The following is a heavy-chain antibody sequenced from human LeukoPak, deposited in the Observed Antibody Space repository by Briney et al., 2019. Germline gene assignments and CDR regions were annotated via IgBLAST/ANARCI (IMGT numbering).Heavy chain of an antibody. V-gene: IGHV4-59*01. Sequence: SETLSLTCTVSGGSISSYYWSWIRQPPGKGLEWIGYIYYSGSTNYNPSLKSRVTISVDTSKNQFSLKLSSVTAADTAVYYCARVAGDDYGDALDYWGQGTLVTVSS. D-gene: IGHD4-17*01. CDR1: GGSISSYY. CDR2: IYYSGST. J-gene: IGHJ4*02. CDR3: ARVAGDDYGDALDY.